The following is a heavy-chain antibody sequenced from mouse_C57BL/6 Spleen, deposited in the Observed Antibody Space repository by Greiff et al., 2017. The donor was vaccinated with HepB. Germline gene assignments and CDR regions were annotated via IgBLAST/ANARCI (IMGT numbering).Heavy chain of an antibody. D-gene: IGHD2-2*01. CDR1: GYTFTSYW. V-gene: IGHV1-69*01. CDR2: IDPSDSST. Sequence: QVQLQQPGAELVMPGASVKLSCKASGYTFTSYWMHWVKQRPGQGLEWIGEIDPSDSSTNYNQKFKGKSTLTVDKSYSTAYMQLSSLTSEDSAVYYCARSYGYDGFDYWGQGTTLTVSS. CDR3: ARSYGYDGFDY. J-gene: IGHJ2*01.